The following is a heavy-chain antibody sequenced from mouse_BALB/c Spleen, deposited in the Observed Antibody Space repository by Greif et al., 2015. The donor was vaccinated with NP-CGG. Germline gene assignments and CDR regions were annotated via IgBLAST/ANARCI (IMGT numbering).Heavy chain of an antibody. CDR3: ARDGNYDY. Sequence: EAKVVESGGGLVQPGGSLRLSCATSGFTFTDYYMSWVRQPPGKAPEWLGFIRNKANGYTTEYSASVKGRFTISRDNSQSILYLQMNTLRAEDSATYYCARDGNYDYWGQGTTLTVSS. D-gene: IGHD2-1*01. V-gene: IGHV7-3*02. CDR2: IRNKANGYTT. J-gene: IGHJ2*01. CDR1: GFTFTDYY.